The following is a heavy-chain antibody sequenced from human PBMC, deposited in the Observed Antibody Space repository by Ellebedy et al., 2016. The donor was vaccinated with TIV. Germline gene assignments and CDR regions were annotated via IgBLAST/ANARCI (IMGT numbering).Heavy chain of an antibody. CDR2: ISGSGSHT. CDR3: AKASGSSGNTNYYIDY. CDR1: GFTFSSYA. J-gene: IGHJ4*02. D-gene: IGHD3-22*01. V-gene: IGHV3-23*01. Sequence: GESLKISCAASGFTFSSYAMSWVRQAPGKGLEWVSSISGSGSHTYYADSVKGRFTISRDNSKNTLYVQMNSLRAEDTAVYYCAKASGSSGNTNYYIDYWGQGTLVSVSS.